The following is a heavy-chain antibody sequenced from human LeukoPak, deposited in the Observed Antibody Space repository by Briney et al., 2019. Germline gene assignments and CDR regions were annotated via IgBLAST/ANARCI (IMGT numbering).Heavy chain of an antibody. V-gene: IGHV1-69*05. CDR2: IIPIFGTA. D-gene: IGHD3-22*01. J-gene: IGHJ4*02. CDR3: ARAWASIGTMIPYCFDY. CDR1: GGTFSSYA. Sequence: GASVKVSCKASGGTFSSYAISWVRQAPGQGLEWMGGIIPIFGTANYAQKFQGRVTITTDESTSTAYMELSSLRSEDTAVYYCARAWASIGTMIPYCFDYWGQGTLVTVSS.